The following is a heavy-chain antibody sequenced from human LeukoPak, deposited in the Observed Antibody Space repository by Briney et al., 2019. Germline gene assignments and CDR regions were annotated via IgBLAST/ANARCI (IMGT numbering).Heavy chain of an antibody. CDR3: AKDHGSSDWYYFDY. Sequence: GGSLRLSCAASGFTFSSYAMHWVRQAPGKGLEWVAFIHYDGSNNYYADSVKGRFTISRDNSKNTLYLQMNTLRADDTAVYYCAKDHGSSDWYYFDYWGQGTLVTVSS. CDR1: GFTFSSYA. J-gene: IGHJ4*02. V-gene: IGHV3-30*02. D-gene: IGHD6-13*01. CDR2: IHYDGSNN.